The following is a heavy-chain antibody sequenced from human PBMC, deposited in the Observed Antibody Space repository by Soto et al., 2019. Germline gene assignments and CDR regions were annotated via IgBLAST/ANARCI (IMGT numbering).Heavy chain of an antibody. Sequence: QVQLVESGGGLVKPGGSLRLSCAVSGFTFSDYYMTWIRQATGKGLEWVSYISSSTSHTNYADSIKGRVTISRDNAKNSMFRQLNRLRAEDTAVYYCARGSGAAADYFDFWGQGTLVTVSS. CDR3: ARGSGAAADYFDF. J-gene: IGHJ4*02. D-gene: IGHD6-13*01. CDR1: GFTFSDYY. V-gene: IGHV3-11*05. CDR2: ISSSTSHT.